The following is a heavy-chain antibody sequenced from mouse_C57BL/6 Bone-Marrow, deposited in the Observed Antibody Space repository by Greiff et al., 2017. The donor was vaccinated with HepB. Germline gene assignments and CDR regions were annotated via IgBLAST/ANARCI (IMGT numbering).Heavy chain of an antibody. V-gene: IGHV14-4*01. CDR1: GFNIKDDY. J-gene: IGHJ3*01. Sequence: VQLQQSGAELVRPGASVKLSCTASGFNIKDDYMHWVKQRREQVLEWIGWLDPENGDPEYASKFQGKATITADTSSNTAYLQLSSLTSEDTAVYYCTTGLRRRTWFAYWGQGTLVTVSA. CDR3: TTGLRRRTWFAY. CDR2: LDPENGDP. D-gene: IGHD2-2*01.